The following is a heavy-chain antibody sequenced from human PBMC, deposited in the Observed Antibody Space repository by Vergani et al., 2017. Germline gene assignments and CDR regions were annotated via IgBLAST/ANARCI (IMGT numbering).Heavy chain of an antibody. CDR3: ARTESFILRYFHWAL. V-gene: IGHV4-39*01. J-gene: IGHJ4*02. CDR2: IYHSGGA. CDR1: GGSITSSSYC. Sequence: QLHLQESGPGLVKPSETLSLTCTVSGGSITSSSYCWGWIRQPPGKGLEWIGNIYHSGGAYYNPSLKGRVTISVDTSKNQFSLEVTSVTAADTAIYFCARTESFILRYFHWALWGQGTLVTVSS. D-gene: IGHD3-9*01.